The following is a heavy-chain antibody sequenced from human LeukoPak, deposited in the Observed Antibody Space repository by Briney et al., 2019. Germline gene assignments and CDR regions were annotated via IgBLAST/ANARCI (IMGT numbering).Heavy chain of an antibody. J-gene: IGHJ4*02. Sequence: GGCQRLSCVASGFTFSVAGMHWVRQAPREGVEWVSAIIGNGASTYYTDSVKGRFTISRDNSKNTLYLQMNSLRAEDTGVYYCAKRTCSGTTCYPLDSWGRGTLVTVSS. CDR3: AKRTCSGTTCYPLDS. CDR1: GFTFSVAG. CDR2: IIGNGAST. D-gene: IGHD6-19*01. V-gene: IGHV3-23*01.